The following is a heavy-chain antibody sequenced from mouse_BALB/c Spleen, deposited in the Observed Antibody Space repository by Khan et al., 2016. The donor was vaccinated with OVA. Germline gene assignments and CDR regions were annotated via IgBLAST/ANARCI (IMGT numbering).Heavy chain of an antibody. CDR2: ISSGSSTI. CDR1: GFTFSSFE. V-gene: IGHV5-17*02. CDR3: SRNYGYYLDY. Sequence: EVELVESGGGLVQPGGSRKLSCAASGFTFSSFEMHWVRQAPEKGLEWVAYISSGSSTIYYADTVKGRFTISRDNPKNTLFLQMTSLRSEDTAMYYYSRNYGYYLDYWGQGTTLTVSS. D-gene: IGHD1-2*01. J-gene: IGHJ2*01.